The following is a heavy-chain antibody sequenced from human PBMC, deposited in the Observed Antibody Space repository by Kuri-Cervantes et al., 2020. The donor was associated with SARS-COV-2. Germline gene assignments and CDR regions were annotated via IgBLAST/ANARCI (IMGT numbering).Heavy chain of an antibody. Sequence: GSLRLSCTVSGGSISSYYWSWIRQPPGKGLEWIGSIYYSGSTYYNPSLKSRVTISVDKSKNQFSLKLSSVTAADTAVYYCAAIGWDDFDYWGQGTLVTVSS. CDR3: AAIGWDDFDY. CDR2: IYYSGST. J-gene: IGHJ4*02. V-gene: IGHV4-59*04. D-gene: IGHD1-26*01. CDR1: GGSISSYY.